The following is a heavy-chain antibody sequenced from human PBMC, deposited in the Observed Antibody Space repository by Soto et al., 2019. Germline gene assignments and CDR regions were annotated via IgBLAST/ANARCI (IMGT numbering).Heavy chain of an antibody. Sequence: QVQLVQSGAEVQKPGSSVKVSCKASGGTFSSYAISWVRQAPGQGLEWMGGIIPIFGTANYAQKFQGRVTITADESTSTAYMELSRLRSEDTAVYYCARDSYYDSSGYSVFDYWGQGTLVTVSS. CDR3: ARDSYYDSSGYSVFDY. CDR2: IIPIFGTA. CDR1: GGTFSSYA. V-gene: IGHV1-69*01. J-gene: IGHJ4*02. D-gene: IGHD3-22*01.